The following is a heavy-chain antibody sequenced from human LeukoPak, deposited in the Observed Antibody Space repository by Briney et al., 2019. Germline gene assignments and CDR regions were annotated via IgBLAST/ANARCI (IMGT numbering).Heavy chain of an antibody. Sequence: GGSLRLSCAASGFTFSSYAMGWVRQAPGKGLEWVSAISGSGGSTYYADSVKGRFTISRDNSKSSLYLQMNSLRTEDTALYYCAKEEPYSSLAHWGQGTLVTVSS. V-gene: IGHV3-23*01. CDR1: GFTFSSYA. J-gene: IGHJ4*02. CDR3: AKEEPYSSLAH. D-gene: IGHD6-6*01. CDR2: ISGSGGST.